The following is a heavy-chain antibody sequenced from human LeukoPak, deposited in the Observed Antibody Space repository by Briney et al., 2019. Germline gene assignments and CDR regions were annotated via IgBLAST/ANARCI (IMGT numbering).Heavy chain of an antibody. V-gene: IGHV4-59*01. CDR1: GGSISSYY. Sequence: SETLSLTCIVSGGSISSYYWSWIRQPPGKGLEWIAYIYYSGSTNYNPSLKSRVTISVDTSKNQFSLKLSSVTAADTAVYYCPRLCGFGDDDILTGYYTYYFDYWGQGTLVTVSS. CDR2: IYYSGST. CDR3: PRLCGFGDDDILTGYYTYYFDY. J-gene: IGHJ4*02. D-gene: IGHD3-9*01.